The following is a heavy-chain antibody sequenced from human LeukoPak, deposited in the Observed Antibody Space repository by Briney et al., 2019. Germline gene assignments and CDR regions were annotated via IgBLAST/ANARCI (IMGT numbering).Heavy chain of an antibody. Sequence: SETLSLTCTVSGGSISSSSYYWGWIRQPPGKGLEWIGSIYYSGSTYYNPSLKSRVTISVDTSKNQFSLKLSSVTAADTAVYYCAREPYSSSWSGRWYYYYYMDVWGKGTTVTISS. V-gene: IGHV4-39*07. J-gene: IGHJ6*03. CDR3: AREPYSSSWSGRWYYYYYMDV. D-gene: IGHD6-13*01. CDR2: IYYSGST. CDR1: GGSISSSSYY.